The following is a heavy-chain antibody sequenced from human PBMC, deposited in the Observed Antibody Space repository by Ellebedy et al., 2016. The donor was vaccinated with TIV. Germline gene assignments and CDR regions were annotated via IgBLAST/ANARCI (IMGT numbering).Heavy chain of an antibody. V-gene: IGHV1-18*01. CDR3: ARDHSGSYLD. D-gene: IGHD1-26*01. CDR1: GYTFTSYG. Sequence: ASVKVSXXASGYTFTSYGITWVRQAPGQGLEWMGWISPNSDDTNSAQTLQGRVTMTRDTSTSTVYMELSSLRSEDTAVYYCARDHSGSYLDWGQGTLVTVSS. CDR2: ISPNSDDT. J-gene: IGHJ4*02.